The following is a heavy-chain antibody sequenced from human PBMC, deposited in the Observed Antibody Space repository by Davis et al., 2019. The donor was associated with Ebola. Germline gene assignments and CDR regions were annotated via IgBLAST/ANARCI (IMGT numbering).Heavy chain of an antibody. CDR2: ISYDGNNK. V-gene: IGHV3-30*18. CDR1: GFTFSAYG. CDR3: AKDGPNWELLYYFDY. D-gene: IGHD1-26*01. Sequence: GGSLRLSCAASGFTFSAYGMHWVRQAPGKGLEWVAFISYDGNNKYYADSVKGRFTISRDNSKNTLYLQMNSLRAEDTAVYYCAKDGPNWELLYYFDYWGQGTLVTVSS. J-gene: IGHJ4*02.